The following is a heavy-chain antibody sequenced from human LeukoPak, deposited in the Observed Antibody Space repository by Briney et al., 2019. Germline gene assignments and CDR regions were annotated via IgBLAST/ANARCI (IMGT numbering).Heavy chain of an antibody. J-gene: IGHJ6*03. D-gene: IGHD2-2*01. CDR3: ASSVVPAATYYYYYTDD. V-gene: IGHV1-8*01. Sequence: ASVKVSCKASGYTFTSYDINWVRQATGQGLEWMGWMNPNSGNTGYAQKFQGRVTMTRNTSISTAYMELSSLRSEDTAVYYCASSVVPAATYYYYYTDDWGKGTTVTVSS. CDR1: GYTFTSYD. CDR2: MNPNSGNT.